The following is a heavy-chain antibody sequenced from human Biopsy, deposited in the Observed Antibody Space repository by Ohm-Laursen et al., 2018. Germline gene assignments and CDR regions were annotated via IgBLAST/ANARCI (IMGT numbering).Heavy chain of an antibody. D-gene: IGHD3-9*01. V-gene: IGHV1-69*06. CDR3: ATKLTGYFHH. Sequence: VSSVKVPCKAPGGTFSNYGVNWVRQAPGQGLEWLGGNIPILGTGNYAQKFQDRVTVAADTSTSTATMELRSLRSDDTAVYYCATKLTGYFHHWGQGILVIVSS. CDR1: GGTFSNYG. CDR2: NIPILGTG. J-gene: IGHJ1*01.